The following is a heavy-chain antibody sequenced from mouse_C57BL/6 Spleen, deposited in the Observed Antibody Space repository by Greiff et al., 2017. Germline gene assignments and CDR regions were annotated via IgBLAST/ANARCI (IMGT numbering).Heavy chain of an antibody. CDR1: GYAFSSYW. Sequence: QVHVKQSGAELVKPGASVKISCKASGYAFSSYWMNWVKQRPGKGLEWIGQIYPGDGDTNYNGKFKGKATLTAAKSSSTAYMQLSRLTSEDSAVYFCASPITTAARGYWYFDVWGTGTTVTVSS. D-gene: IGHD1-2*01. CDR2: IYPGDGDT. J-gene: IGHJ1*03. CDR3: ASPITTAARGYWYFDV. V-gene: IGHV1-80*01.